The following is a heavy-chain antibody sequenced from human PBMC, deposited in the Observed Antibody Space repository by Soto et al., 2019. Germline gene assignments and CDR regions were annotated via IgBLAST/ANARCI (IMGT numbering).Heavy chain of an antibody. V-gene: IGHV3-30*04. CDR2: ISYVGTHK. D-gene: IGHD3-3*02. CDR1: GFTFSSYA. CDR3: AKDRTSHFWSAYFDS. J-gene: IGHJ4*02. Sequence: QVQLVESGGGVVQPGRSLRLSCAASGFTFSSYAMHWVRQAPGKGLEWVAVISYVGTHKNYTDSVKGRFTISRDTSKNTLYLQMNSLRPEDTAVYYCAKDRTSHFWSAYFDSWGQGTLITVSS.